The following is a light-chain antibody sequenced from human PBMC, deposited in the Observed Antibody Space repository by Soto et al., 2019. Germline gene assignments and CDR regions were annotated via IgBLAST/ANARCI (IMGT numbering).Light chain of an antibody. CDR3: QNYNSAPFT. V-gene: IGKV1-27*01. CDR2: GAS. Sequence: DIQMTQSPSSLSASVGDRVTITCRASQGISNYLAWYQQKPGKVPKLLIYGASTLQSGVPSRFSGSRSGTDFTLTISSLQPEDVATYYCQNYNSAPFTFGPGSKVDIK. CDR1: QGISNY. J-gene: IGKJ3*01.